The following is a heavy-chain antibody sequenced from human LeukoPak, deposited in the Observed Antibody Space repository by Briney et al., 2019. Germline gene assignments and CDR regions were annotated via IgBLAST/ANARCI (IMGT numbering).Heavy chain of an antibody. Sequence: GGTLRLSCAASGFTFSGYGMNWVRQAPGKGLEWVSFISSSGRSTYYADSVKGRFSISRDNSKNMVHLQMNSLRAEDTAVYYCATSKHSGSYWGQGTLVTVSS. V-gene: IGHV3-23*01. CDR2: ISSSGRST. CDR3: ATSKHSGSY. J-gene: IGHJ4*02. D-gene: IGHD1-26*01. CDR1: GFTFSGYG.